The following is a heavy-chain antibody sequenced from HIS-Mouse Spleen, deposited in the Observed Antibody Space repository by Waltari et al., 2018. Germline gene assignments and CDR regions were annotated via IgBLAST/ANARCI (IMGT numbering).Heavy chain of an antibody. CDR1: GGSISSSSYY. D-gene: IGHD6-13*01. CDR2: IDYSGSN. Sequence: QLQLQESGPGLVKPSETLSLTCTVSGGSISSSSYYWGWIRQPPGKGLEWIGSIDYSGSNYYTRSLKSRVTISVDTSKNQFSLKVGSVTAADTAVYYGAREIPYSSSWYDWYFDLWGRGTLVTVSS. V-gene: IGHV4-39*07. J-gene: IGHJ2*01. CDR3: AREIPYSSSWYDWYFDL.